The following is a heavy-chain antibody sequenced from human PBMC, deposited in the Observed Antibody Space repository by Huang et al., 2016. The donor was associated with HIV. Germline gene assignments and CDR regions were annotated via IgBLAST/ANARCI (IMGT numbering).Heavy chain of an antibody. Sequence: EVQLVESGGGLVTPGGSLPLTCTASGFSLTSYKMNWVRQGPGKGREWVASITESSPLIYYADAVRGRFTVSRDTAENSVFLRMPSLRGDDTAVYYCAREGTTDGDGWATSGYGMDVWGQGTTVTVSS. V-gene: IGHV3-21*01. D-gene: IGHD4-17*01. J-gene: IGHJ6*02. CDR2: ITESSPLI. CDR3: AREGTTDGDGWATSGYGMDV. CDR1: GFSLTSYK.